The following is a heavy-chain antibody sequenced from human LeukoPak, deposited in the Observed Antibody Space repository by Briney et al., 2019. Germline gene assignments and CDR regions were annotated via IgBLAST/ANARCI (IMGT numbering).Heavy chain of an antibody. CDR2: ISSSSSAI. V-gene: IGHV3-48*01. CDR3: ARAPVTSCRGAFCYPFDL. Sequence: PGGSLRLSCAASGFTFSSYSMNWVRQAPGKGLEWVSYISSSSSAIYYADSVKGRFTISRDNAKNSLYLQMNSLRAEDTAVYYCARAPVTSCRGAFCYPFDLWGQGVLVTVSS. D-gene: IGHD2-21*01. J-gene: IGHJ4*02. CDR1: GFTFSSYS.